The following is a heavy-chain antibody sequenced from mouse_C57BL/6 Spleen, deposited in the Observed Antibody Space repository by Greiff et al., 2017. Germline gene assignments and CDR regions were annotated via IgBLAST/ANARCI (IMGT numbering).Heavy chain of an antibody. D-gene: IGHD1-1*01. J-gene: IGHJ2*01. CDR1: GYTFTSYW. V-gene: IGHV1-72*01. Sequence: QVQLQQPGAELVKPGASVKLSCKASGYTFTSYWMHWVKQRPGRGLEWIGRIDPNSGGTKYNEKFKSKATLTVDNPSSTAYMQLSSLTSEDSAVYYCARWDYGSSYEDYFDYWGQGTTLTVSS. CDR3: ARWDYGSSYEDYFDY. CDR2: IDPNSGGT.